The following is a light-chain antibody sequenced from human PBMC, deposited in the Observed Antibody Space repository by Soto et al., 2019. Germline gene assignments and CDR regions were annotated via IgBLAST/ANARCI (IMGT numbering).Light chain of an antibody. CDR2: GAS. J-gene: IGKJ3*01. CDR1: QSVSSSY. CDR3: QQYGSSPLT. V-gene: IGKV3-20*01. Sequence: EIVLTHSPGTLSLSPGERATLSCSASQSVSSSYLAWYQQKPGQAPRLLIYGASSRATGIPDRFSGSGSGTDFTLTISRLEPEDFAVYYCQQYGSSPLTFGPGTKVDIK.